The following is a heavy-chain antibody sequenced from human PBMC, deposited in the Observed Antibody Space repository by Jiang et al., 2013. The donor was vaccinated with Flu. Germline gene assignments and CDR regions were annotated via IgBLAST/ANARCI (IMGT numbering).Heavy chain of an antibody. Sequence: LVESGGGVVQPGRSLRLSCAASGFTFSSYGMHWVRQAPGKGLEWVAVIWYDGSNKYYADSVKGRFTISRDNSKNTLYLQMNSLRAEDTAVYYCARVSFGDVLRYFDADYWGQGTLVTVSS. V-gene: IGHV3-33*01. CDR1: GFTFSSYG. J-gene: IGHJ4*02. D-gene: IGHD3-9*01. CDR3: ARVSFGDVLRYFDADY. CDR2: IWYDGSNK.